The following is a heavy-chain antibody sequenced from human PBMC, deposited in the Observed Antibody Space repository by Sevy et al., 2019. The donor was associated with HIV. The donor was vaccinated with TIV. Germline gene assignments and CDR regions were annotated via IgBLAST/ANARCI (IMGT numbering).Heavy chain of an antibody. J-gene: IGHJ6*02. Sequence: SETLSLTCIVSGGSISSDSYYWGWIRQPPGKGLEWIGSIYYTGSTYYNPSLKSRVTISSDTSKNQFSLRLSYVTAADTALYFCARPSSLYYYYAMDVWGQGTTVTVSS. CDR1: GGSISSDSYY. V-gene: IGHV4-39*01. CDR3: ARPSSLYYYYAMDV. D-gene: IGHD3-10*01. CDR2: IYYTGST.